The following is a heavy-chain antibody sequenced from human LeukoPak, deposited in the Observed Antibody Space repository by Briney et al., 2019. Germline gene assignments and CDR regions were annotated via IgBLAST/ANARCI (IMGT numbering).Heavy chain of an antibody. CDR3: ARTNYGDYNWFDP. D-gene: IGHD4-17*01. J-gene: IGHJ5*02. CDR1: GGSVSSDSYY. Sequence: TSETLSLTCKVSGGSVSSDSYYWSWIRQPPGQGLEWIGYIHNSVSNKYNASLKSRLTISVDTSKNQFSLEVTSVTAADTAVYYCARTNYGDYNWFDPWGQGTLVTVSS. V-gene: IGHV4-61*01. CDR2: IHNSVSN.